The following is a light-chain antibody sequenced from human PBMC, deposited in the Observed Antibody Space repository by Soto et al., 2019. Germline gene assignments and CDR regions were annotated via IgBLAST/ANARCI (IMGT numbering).Light chain of an antibody. Sequence: QSALTQPRSVSGSPGQSVTISCTGTSSDVSGYNFVSWYQQHPGKAPKLIIYDVSKRPSGVPDRFSGSKSGNTASLTISGLQAEDEADYYCCSYAGSYTLWVFGGGTKVT. CDR1: SSDVSGYNF. V-gene: IGLV2-11*01. CDR2: DVS. J-gene: IGLJ3*02. CDR3: CSYAGSYTLWV.